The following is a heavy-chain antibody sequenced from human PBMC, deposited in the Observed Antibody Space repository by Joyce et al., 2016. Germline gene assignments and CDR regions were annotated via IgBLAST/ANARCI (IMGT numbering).Heavy chain of an antibody. CDR3: TRSSRTGYTAGWPDFDY. CDR1: EFAFSRHA. D-gene: IGHD2-2*02. J-gene: IGHJ4*02. CDR2: MSYDGSHQ. Sequence: QVPLLESGGGVAQPGRSLRLSCAASEFAFSRHAMHWVRQAPGKGLEGVAVMSYDGSHQYYADSVRGRFTISRDNSQNTLYLQMNSLRVEDTAVYYCTRSSRTGYTAGWPDFDYWGQGTLVTVSS. V-gene: IGHV3-30*03.